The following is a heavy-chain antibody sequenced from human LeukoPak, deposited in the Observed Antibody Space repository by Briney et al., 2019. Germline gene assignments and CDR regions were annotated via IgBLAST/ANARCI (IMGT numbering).Heavy chain of an antibody. J-gene: IGHJ5*02. CDR2: IYYSGST. D-gene: IGHD6-13*01. CDR3: ARPGIAAASWFDP. CDR1: GGSISSSSYY. Sequence: SETLSLTCTVSGGSISSSSYYWGWIRQPPGKGLEWIGSIYYSGSTYYNPSLKSRVTISVDTSKNRFSLKLSSVTAADTAVYYCARPGIAAASWFDPWGQGTLVTVSS. V-gene: IGHV4-39*01.